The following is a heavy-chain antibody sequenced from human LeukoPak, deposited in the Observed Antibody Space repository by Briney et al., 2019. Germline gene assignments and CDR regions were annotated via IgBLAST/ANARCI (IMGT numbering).Heavy chain of an antibody. CDR2: IYYSESA. CDR1: GASITSGDYY. V-gene: IGHV4-30-4*08. J-gene: IGHJ3*02. CDR3: ARGRKRFLEWLLYPRAFDI. D-gene: IGHD3-3*01. Sequence: SETLSLTCTFSGASITSGDYYWSWIRQPPGKSLEWIGYIYYSESAYYNPSLMSRLTISIDTSKNQFSLKLSSVTAADTAVYYCARGRKRFLEWLLYPRAFDIWGQGTMVTVSS.